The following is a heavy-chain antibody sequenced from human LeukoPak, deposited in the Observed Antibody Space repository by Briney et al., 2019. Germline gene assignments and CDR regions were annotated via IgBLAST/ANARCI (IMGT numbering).Heavy chain of an antibody. CDR3: ARHHAVYYYGSGSSGKWFDP. CDR1: GGSISSYY. CDR2: IYYSGGT. D-gene: IGHD3-10*01. V-gene: IGHV4-59*01. J-gene: IGHJ5*02. Sequence: SETLSLTCTVSGGSISSYYWSWIRQPPGTGLEWIGYIYYSGGTNYNPSLKSRVTISVDTSKNQFSLKLSSVTAADTAVYYCARHHAVYYYGSGSSGKWFDPWGQGTLVTVSS.